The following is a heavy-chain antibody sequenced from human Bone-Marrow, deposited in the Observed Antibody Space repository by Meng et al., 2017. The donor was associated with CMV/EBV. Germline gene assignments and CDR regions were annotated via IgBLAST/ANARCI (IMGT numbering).Heavy chain of an antibody. Sequence: CQASGYPFPGYYMHWVRQAPGQGLEWMGWINPNSGGTNYAQKFQGWVTMTRDTSISTAYMELSRLRSDDTAVYYCAIEVQQRSFDYWGQGTLVTVSS. CDR2: INPNSGGT. CDR1: GYPFPGYY. V-gene: IGHV1-2*04. J-gene: IGHJ4*02. D-gene: IGHD1-1*01. CDR3: AIEVQQRSFDY.